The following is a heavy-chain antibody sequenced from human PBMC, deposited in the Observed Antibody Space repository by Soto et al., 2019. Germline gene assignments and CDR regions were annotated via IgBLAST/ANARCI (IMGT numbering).Heavy chain of an antibody. Sequence: GESLKISCRGSGYSFNSYWIGWVRQKPGKGLEWMGIIFPSGSDTRYSPSFRGQVTISADRSINTAYLQWNSLKASDSGTYFCAILVGSSWRYFDNWCQGTLVTVSS. CDR1: GYSFNSYW. D-gene: IGHD2-2*01. J-gene: IGHJ4*03. CDR3: AILVGSSWRYFDN. CDR2: IFPSGSDT. V-gene: IGHV5-51*01.